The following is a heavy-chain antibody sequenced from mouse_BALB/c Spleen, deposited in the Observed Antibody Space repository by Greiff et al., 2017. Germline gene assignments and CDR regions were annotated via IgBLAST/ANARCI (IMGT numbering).Heavy chain of an antibody. CDR2: INPGSGGT. Sequence: VHLVESGAELVRPGTSVKVSCKASGYAFTNYLIEWVKQRPGQGLEWIGVINPGSGGTNYNEKFKGKATLTADKSSSTAYMQLSSLTSDDSAVYFCARSYYYGSSYVFAYWGQGTLVTVSA. V-gene: IGHV1-54*03. CDR3: ARSYYYGSSYVFAY. J-gene: IGHJ3*01. D-gene: IGHD1-1*01. CDR1: GYAFTNYL.